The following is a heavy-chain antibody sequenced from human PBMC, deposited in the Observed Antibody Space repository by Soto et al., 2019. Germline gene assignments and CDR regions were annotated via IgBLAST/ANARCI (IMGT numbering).Heavy chain of an antibody. CDR1: GYTFTSYG. CDR3: ARGRYGDY. J-gene: IGHJ4*02. D-gene: IGHD1-1*01. V-gene: IGHV1-18*01. CDR2: ISAHNGNT. Sequence: QVHLVQSGAEVKKPGASVKVSCKASGYTFTSYGITWVRQAPGQGLEWMGWISAHNGNTDYAQKLQGRVIVTRDTSTSTAYTELRSLRSYDTAVYYCARGRYGDYWGQGALVTVSS.